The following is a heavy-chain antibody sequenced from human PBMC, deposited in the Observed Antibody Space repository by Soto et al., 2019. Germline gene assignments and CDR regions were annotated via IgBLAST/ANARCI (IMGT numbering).Heavy chain of an antibody. CDR1: GIPFSSYG. Sequence: VQLVESGGGVVQPGRSLRLACAASGIPFSSYGMHWVRQAPGKGLEWVAVIWYDGSNKFHADSVKGRFIISRDNSNNMLYLQMNSLRAEDTAVYYCARERDDGFDIWGQGTVVTVSS. J-gene: IGHJ3*02. V-gene: IGHV3-33*01. CDR2: IWYDGSNK. CDR3: ARERDDGFDI.